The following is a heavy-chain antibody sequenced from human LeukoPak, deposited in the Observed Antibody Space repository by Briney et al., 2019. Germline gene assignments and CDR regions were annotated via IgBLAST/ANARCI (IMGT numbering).Heavy chain of an antibody. J-gene: IGHJ4*02. Sequence: PSETLSLTCTVSGYSISSGYYWGWIRQPPGKGLEWTGSIDHSGSTYYNPSLKSRITISVDTSKNQFSLKLSSVTAADTAVYYCARARGYSYGYPDYWGQGTLVTVSS. CDR1: GYSISSGYY. CDR2: IDHSGST. CDR3: ARARGYSYGYPDY. D-gene: IGHD5-18*01. V-gene: IGHV4-38-2*02.